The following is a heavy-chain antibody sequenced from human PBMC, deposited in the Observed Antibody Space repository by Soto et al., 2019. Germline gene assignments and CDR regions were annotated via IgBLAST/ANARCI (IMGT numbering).Heavy chain of an antibody. CDR1: GFTFSSYA. CDR3: ARPLWRDDYNWGYFDL. CDR2: ISYDGSNK. V-gene: IGHV3-30-3*01. Sequence: QVQLVESGGGVGQPGRSLRLSCAASGFTFSSYAMHWVRQAPGKGLEWVAVISYDGSNKYYADSVKGRFTISRDNSKNTLYLQMNSVRAEDTAVYYCARPLWRDDYNWGYFDLWGRGTLVTVSS. J-gene: IGHJ2*01. D-gene: IGHD4-4*01.